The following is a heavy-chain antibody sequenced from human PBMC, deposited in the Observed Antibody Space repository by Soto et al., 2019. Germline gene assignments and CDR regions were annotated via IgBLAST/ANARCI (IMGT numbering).Heavy chain of an antibody. D-gene: IGHD3-22*01. J-gene: IGHJ4*02. V-gene: IGHV3-21*06. CDR1: GFTFSSHA. Sequence: GGSLRLSCAASGFTFSSHAMNWVRQAPGKGLEWISSIDSSSSFIYYADSVKGRFTISRDNAKNSVFLHMSSLRADDTAVYYCVKGEYYYDSSGYYPFDYSGQGTLVTVSS. CDR3: VKGEYYYDSSGYYPFDY. CDR2: IDSSSSFI.